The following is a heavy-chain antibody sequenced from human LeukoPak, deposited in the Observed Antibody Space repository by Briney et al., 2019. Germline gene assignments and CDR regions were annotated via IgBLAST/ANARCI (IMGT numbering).Heavy chain of an antibody. CDR1: TFTFSTDW. V-gene: IGHV3-7*01. CDR3: ARDPGSSGFAY. CDR2: INQDGSAK. Sequence: WVTLSLYGAASTFTFSTDWMTRVRHGPGNGPEFVANINQDGSAKNYVDSVKGRFTISRDNAKNSLYLQMNSLRADDTAVYYCARDPGSSGFAYWGQGSLVTASS. D-gene: IGHD1-14*01. J-gene: IGHJ4*02.